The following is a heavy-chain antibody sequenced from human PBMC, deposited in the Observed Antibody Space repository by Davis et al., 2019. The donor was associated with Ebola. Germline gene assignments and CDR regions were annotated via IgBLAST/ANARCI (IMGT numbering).Heavy chain of an antibody. J-gene: IGHJ4*02. CDR3: AIIWRSGAIGS. V-gene: IGHV3-23*01. CDR2: VSGSGATT. D-gene: IGHD1-26*01. Sequence: PSETLSLTCAGSGFIFGNYAMGWVRQAPGKGLEWVSSVSGSGATTYYADSVKGRFTISRDNSKNTQFLQMNGLRVEDTALYYCAIIWRSGAIGSWGQGTLVTVSS. CDR1: GFIFGNYA.